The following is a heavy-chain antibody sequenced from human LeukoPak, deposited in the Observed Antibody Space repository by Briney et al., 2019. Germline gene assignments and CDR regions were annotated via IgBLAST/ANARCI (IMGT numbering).Heavy chain of an antibody. D-gene: IGHD5-18*01. J-gene: IGHJ4*02. CDR3: AKDMGYSYGSLFDY. V-gene: IGHV3-9*01. Sequence: GGSLRLSCAASGFTFDDYAMHWVRQAPGKGLEWVSGISWNSGSIGYADSVKGRFTISRDNAKNSLYLQMNSLRAEDTALYYCAKDMGYSYGSLFDYWGQGTLVTVSS. CDR1: GFTFDDYA. CDR2: ISWNSGSI.